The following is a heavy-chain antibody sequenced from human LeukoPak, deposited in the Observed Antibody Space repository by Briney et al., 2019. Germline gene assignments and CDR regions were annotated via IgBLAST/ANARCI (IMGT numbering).Heavy chain of an antibody. CDR3: ATDQGKGRITMVRGVGGFDY. V-gene: IGHV3-23*01. CDR1: GFTVSSYA. J-gene: IGHJ4*02. D-gene: IGHD3-10*01. Sequence: SGGSLRLSCAASGFTVSSYAMSWVGQAPGKGLEWVSAISGSGGSTYYADSVKGRFTISRDNSKNTLCLQMNSLRAEDTAVYYCATDQGKGRITMVRGVGGFDYWGQGTLVTVSS. CDR2: ISGSGGST.